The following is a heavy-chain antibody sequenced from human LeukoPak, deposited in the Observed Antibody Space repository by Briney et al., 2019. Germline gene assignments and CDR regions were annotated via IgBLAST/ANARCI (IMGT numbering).Heavy chain of an antibody. CDR1: GLTFSSYG. Sequence: GGSLRLSCAASGLTFSSYGMSWVRQAPGKGLEWVSAISGTGGSTYYADSVKGRFSISRDNSKNTLYLQMNSLRAEDTAVYYCARTGGGSGYWGQGTLVTVSS. V-gene: IGHV3-23*01. CDR2: ISGTGGST. CDR3: ARTGGGSGY. D-gene: IGHD2-15*01. J-gene: IGHJ4*02.